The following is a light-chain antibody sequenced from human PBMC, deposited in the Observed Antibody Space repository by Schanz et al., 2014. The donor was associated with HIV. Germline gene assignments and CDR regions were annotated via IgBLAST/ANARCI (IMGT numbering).Light chain of an antibody. J-gene: IGLJ3*02. Sequence: QLVLTQSPSASASLGASVKLTCTLSSGHSTYVIAWHQQQPGKGPRFLMKVNSDVGHTKGDGIPDRFSGSSSGAERYLTISSLQSEDEADYYCAAWDDSAVFGGGTKLTVL. CDR2: VNSDVGH. CDR1: SGHSTYV. V-gene: IGLV4-69*02. CDR3: AAWDDSAV.